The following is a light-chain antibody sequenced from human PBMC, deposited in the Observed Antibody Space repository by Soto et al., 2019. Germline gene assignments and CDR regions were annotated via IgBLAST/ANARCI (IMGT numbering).Light chain of an antibody. CDR2: GAS. J-gene: IGKJ1*01. V-gene: IGKV3-20*01. CDR3: QQYGSSPRT. CDR1: QSVSSSY. Sequence: EIVLTQSPGTLSLSPGERATPCCRASQSVSSSYLAWYQQKPGQAPRLLIYGASSRATGIPDRFSGSGSGTDFTLTISRLEPEDFAVYYCQQYGSSPRTFGQGTKVDI.